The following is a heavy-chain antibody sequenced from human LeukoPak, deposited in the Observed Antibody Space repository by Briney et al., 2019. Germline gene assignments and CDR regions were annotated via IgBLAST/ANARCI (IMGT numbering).Heavy chain of an antibody. CDR2: MYVSGTT. J-gene: IGHJ6*02. CDR3: ARENYYDSSGYSEGMDV. D-gene: IGHD3-22*01. Sequence: SETLSLTCTVSGGSMSNSYLTWVRQPAGKGLEWIGRMYVSGTTNYNPSLRSRVTMSIDTSKNQFPLRLSSVTAAGTAVYYCARENYYDSSGYSEGMDVWGQGTTVTVS. V-gene: IGHV4-4*07. CDR1: GGSMSNSY.